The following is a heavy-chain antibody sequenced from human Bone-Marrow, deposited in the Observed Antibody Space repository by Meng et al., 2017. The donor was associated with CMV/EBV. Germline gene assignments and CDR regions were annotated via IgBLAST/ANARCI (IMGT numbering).Heavy chain of an antibody. J-gene: IGHJ2*01. V-gene: IGHV5-51*01. CDR2: IYPGDSDT. CDR1: GYSFTSYW. CDR3: ASSGGYDSRLLYFDL. Sequence: KVSCKGSGYSFTSYWIGWVRQMPGKGLEWMGIIYPGDSDTRYSPSFQGQVTISADKSISTAYLQWSSLKASDTAMYYCASSGGYDSRLLYFDLWGRGTLVTVPS. D-gene: IGHD3-22*01.